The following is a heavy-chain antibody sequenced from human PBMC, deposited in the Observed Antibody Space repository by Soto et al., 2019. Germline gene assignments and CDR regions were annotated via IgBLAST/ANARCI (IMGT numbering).Heavy chain of an antibody. CDR2: ITWNGGTI. CDR3: TRDLDTRGSAPISEY. Sequence: PGGSLRLSCAASGFAFDDYVMHWVRQPPGRGLEWVSGITWNGGTIRYMDSVKGRFTISRDNAKNSLYLQMNSLRVEDTAFYYCTRDLDTRGSAPISEYWGQGALVTVSS. D-gene: IGHD3-22*01. CDR1: GFAFDDYV. V-gene: IGHV3-9*01. J-gene: IGHJ4*02.